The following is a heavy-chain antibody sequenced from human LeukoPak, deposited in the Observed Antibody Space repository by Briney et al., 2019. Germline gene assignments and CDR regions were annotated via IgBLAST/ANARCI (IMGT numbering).Heavy chain of an antibody. D-gene: IGHD3-22*01. CDR1: GGSISSYY. V-gene: IGHV4-59*01. Sequence: PWETLSLTCTVSGGSISSYYWSWIRQPPGKGLEWIGYIYYSGSTNYNPSLKSRVTISVDTSKNQFSLKLSSVTAADTAVYYCARSRGLYYYDSSGYYHGYYFDYWGQGTLVTVSS. CDR2: IYYSGST. CDR3: ARSRGLYYYDSSGYYHGYYFDY. J-gene: IGHJ4*02.